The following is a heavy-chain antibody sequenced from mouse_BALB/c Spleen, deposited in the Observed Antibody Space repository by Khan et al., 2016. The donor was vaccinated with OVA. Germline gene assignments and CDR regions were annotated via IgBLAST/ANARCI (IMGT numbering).Heavy chain of an antibody. D-gene: IGHD1-1*01. CDR1: GYSITSDYA. CDR3: ERIYGGDFDY. V-gene: IGHV3-2*02. CDR2: ISYSGNT. J-gene: IGHJ2*01. Sequence: EVQLVESGPGLVKPSQSLSLTCTVTGYSITSDYAWNWIRQFPGNKLEWMGYISYSGNTKYNPSLKSRISITRDTSKNQFFLQLNSVTIEETATYYCERIYGGDFDYWGQGTTLTVSS.